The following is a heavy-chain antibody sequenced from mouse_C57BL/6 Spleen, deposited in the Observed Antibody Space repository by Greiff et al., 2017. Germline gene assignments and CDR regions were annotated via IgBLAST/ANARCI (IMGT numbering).Heavy chain of an antibody. Sequence: QVQLQQSGAELVKPGASVQLSCKASGYTFTSYWMHWVKQRPGQGLEWIGMIHPNSGSTNYNEKFKSKATLTVDKSSSTAYMQLSSLTSEDSAVYYCARGLTAQFAYWGQGTLVTVSA. CDR3: ARGLTAQFAY. J-gene: IGHJ3*01. CDR1: GYTFTSYW. CDR2: IHPNSGST. V-gene: IGHV1-64*01. D-gene: IGHD3-2*02.